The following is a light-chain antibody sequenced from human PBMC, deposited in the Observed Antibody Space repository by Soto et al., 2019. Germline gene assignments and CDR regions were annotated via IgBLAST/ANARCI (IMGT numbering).Light chain of an antibody. CDR3: QQYGSSPPYT. Sequence: EIVLTQSSGTLSLSPGERATLSCRASQSVSSSYLAWYQQKPGQAPRLLIYAASSRATGIPDRFSGSGSGRDFTLTISRLEPEDFAVYYCQQYGSSPPYTFGQGTKLEIK. CDR1: QSVSSSY. CDR2: AAS. V-gene: IGKV3-20*01. J-gene: IGKJ2*01.